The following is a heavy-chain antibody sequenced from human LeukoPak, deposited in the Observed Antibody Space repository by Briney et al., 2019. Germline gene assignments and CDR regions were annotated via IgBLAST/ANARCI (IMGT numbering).Heavy chain of an antibody. CDR3: ARDGSLPDY. CDR2: INSDGTT. J-gene: IGHJ4*02. V-gene: IGHV3-74*01. CDR1: GFTFSSYW. Sequence: GGSLRLSCAASGFTFSSYWMHWVRQVPGKGLVWVSRINSDGTTSYADSVRGRFTISRNNAKNTLYLQMNNLRVEDTAVYYCARDGSLPDYWGQGTLVTVSS.